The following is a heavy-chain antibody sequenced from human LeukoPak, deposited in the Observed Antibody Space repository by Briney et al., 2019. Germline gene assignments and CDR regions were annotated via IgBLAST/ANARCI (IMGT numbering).Heavy chain of an antibody. CDR3: ARGRARYYYGSGSSHRFDY. D-gene: IGHD3-10*01. J-gene: IGHJ4*02. Sequence: PSETLSLTCTVSGGSISSGDYYRSWIRQPPGKGLEWIGYIYYSGSTYYNPSLKSQVTISVDTSKNQFSLKLSSVTAADTAVYYCARGRARYYYGSGSSHRFDYWGQGTLVTVSS. CDR2: IYYSGST. CDR1: GGSISSGDYY. V-gene: IGHV4-30-4*08.